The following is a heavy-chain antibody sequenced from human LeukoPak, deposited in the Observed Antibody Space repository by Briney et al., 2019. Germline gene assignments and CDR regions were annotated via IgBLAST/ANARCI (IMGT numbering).Heavy chain of an antibody. CDR3: ARGDDFSGDH. CDR2: IHLEGNEK. J-gene: IGHJ4*02. CDR1: GFTFSKFW. Sequence: GGSLRLSCAVSGFTFSKFWMSWVRQAPGRGLEWVANIHLEGNEKYHVESVKGRFTISRDNTRNLLFLQMNGLRVEDTAVYYCARGDDFSGDHWGQGTLVTVSS. D-gene: IGHD1-1*01. V-gene: IGHV3-7*04.